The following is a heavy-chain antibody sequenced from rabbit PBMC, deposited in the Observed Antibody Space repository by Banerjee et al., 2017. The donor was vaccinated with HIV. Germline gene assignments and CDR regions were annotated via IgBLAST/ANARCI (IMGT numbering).Heavy chain of an antibody. Sequence: QEQLVESGGGLVQPGGSLKLSCKASGFDFSSLGVSWVRQAPGKGLEWVGYIDPVFGLTYYATWVKGRFTISKTSATTVTLQATSRTAADTATYFCARGYYTYGYTTYGYDPDLWGPGTLVTVS. D-gene: IGHD6-1*01. CDR3: ARGYYTYGYTTYGYDPDL. V-gene: IGHV1S39*01. CDR1: GFDFSSLG. J-gene: IGHJ4*01. CDR2: IDPVFGLT.